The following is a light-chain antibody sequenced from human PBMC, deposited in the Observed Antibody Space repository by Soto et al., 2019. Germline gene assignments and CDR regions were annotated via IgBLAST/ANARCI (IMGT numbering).Light chain of an antibody. J-gene: IGLJ7*01. CDR2: SNN. CDR3: ASWDDSLSETV. V-gene: IGLV1-47*01. Sequence: QAVVTQPPSLSGTPGQRVTISCSGSNFNVKNNYVYWNQQFAGTAPKLLIYSNNRRPSGVPDRFSGSKSGSSASLAISGLRPEDEADYYCASWDDSLSETVFGGGTQLTVL. CDR1: NFNVKNNY.